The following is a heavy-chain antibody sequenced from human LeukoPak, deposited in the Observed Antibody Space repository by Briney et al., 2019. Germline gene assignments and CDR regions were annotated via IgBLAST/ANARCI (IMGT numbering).Heavy chain of an antibody. CDR3: GSLLKERVAGRD. CDR1: GFTFSSYA. Sequence: PGGSLSLSCAASGFTFSSYAMHWVRQAPGKGLEWVAVISYDGSNKYYADSVKGRFTISRDNSKNTLYLQMNSLRAEDTAVYYCGSLLKERVAGRDWGQGTLVTVSS. J-gene: IGHJ4*02. V-gene: IGHV3-30-3*01. D-gene: IGHD6-19*01. CDR2: ISYDGSNK.